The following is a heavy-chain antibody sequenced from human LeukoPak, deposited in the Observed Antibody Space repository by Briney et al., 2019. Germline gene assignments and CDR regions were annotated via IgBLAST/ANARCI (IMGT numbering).Heavy chain of an antibody. CDR2: INPNSGGT. CDR1: GYTFTGYY. D-gene: IGHD3-3*01. Sequence: ASVKVSCKASGYTFTGYYMHWVRQAPGQGLEWMGWINPNSGGTNYAQKFQGRVTMTTDTSTSTAYMELRSLRSDDTAVYYCARGGYDFWSGYYHRFDPWGQGTLVTVSS. V-gene: IGHV1-2*02. J-gene: IGHJ5*02. CDR3: ARGGYDFWSGYYHRFDP.